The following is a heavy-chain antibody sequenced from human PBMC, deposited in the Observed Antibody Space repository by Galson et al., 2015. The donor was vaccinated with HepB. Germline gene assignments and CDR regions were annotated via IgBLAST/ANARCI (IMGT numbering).Heavy chain of an antibody. D-gene: IGHD2-2*01. CDR1: GYTFTSYG. J-gene: IGHJ3*02. V-gene: IGHV1-18*01. CDR2: ISAYNGNT. Sequence: SVKVSCKASGYTFTSYGISWVRQAPGQGLEWMGWISAYNGNTNYAQKLQGGVTMTTDTSTSTAYMELRSLRSDDTAVYYCARVAGDCSITSCYDNDAFDIWGQGTMVTVSS. CDR3: ARVAGDCSITSCYDNDAFDI.